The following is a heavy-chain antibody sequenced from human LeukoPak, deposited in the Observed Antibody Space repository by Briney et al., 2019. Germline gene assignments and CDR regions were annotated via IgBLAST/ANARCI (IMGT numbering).Heavy chain of an antibody. CDR3: AADGTD. Sequence: GSSVKVSCKASGGTFNSYAINWVRQAPGQGLEWKGGIIPRLGTTKYIEKFQGRITITTDESTTTAYMELTSLRSEDTAVYYCAADGTDWGQGTLVTVSS. J-gene: IGHJ4*02. CDR1: GGTFNSYA. V-gene: IGHV1-69*05. CDR2: IIPRLGTT.